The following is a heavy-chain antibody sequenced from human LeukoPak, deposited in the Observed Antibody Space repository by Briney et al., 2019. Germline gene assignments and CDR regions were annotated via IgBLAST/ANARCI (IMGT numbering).Heavy chain of an antibody. V-gene: IGHV4-30-4*07. CDR3: VIAAAGPYYFDY. CDR2: IYYSGST. J-gene: IGHJ4*02. Sequence: KPSETLSLTCAVSGGSISSGGYSWSWIRQPPGKGLEWIGYIYYSGSTYYNPSLKSRVTISVDTSKNQFSLKLSSVTAADTAVYYCVIAAAGPYYFDYWGQGTLVTVSS. CDR1: GGSISSGGYS. D-gene: IGHD6-13*01.